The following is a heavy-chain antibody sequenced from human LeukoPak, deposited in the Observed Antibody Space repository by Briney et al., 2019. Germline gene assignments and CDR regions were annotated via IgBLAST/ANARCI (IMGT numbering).Heavy chain of an antibody. Sequence: SETLSLTCAVYGGSFSGYYWSWIRQPPGKGLEWIGEINHSGSTNYNPSLKSRVTISVDTSKNQFSLKLSSVTAADTAVYYCARGSGAHYDILTGYAIGAFDIWGQGTMVTVSS. D-gene: IGHD3-9*01. CDR1: GGSFSGYY. CDR3: ARGSGAHYDILTGYAIGAFDI. CDR2: INHSGST. V-gene: IGHV4-34*01. J-gene: IGHJ3*02.